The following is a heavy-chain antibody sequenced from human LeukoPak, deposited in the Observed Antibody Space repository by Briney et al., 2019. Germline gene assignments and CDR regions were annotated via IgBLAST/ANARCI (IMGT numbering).Heavy chain of an antibody. CDR3: AKESPIAVGTSADAFDI. CDR2: ISYDGSNK. V-gene: IGHV3-30*18. D-gene: IGHD6-19*01. J-gene: IGHJ3*02. CDR1: AFTFSNYE. Sequence: GGSLRLSCAASAFTFSNYEMNWVRQAPGKGLEWVAVISYDGSNKYYADSVKGRFTISRGNSKNTLYLQMNSLRAEDTAVYYCAKESPIAVGTSADAFDIWGQGTMVTVSS.